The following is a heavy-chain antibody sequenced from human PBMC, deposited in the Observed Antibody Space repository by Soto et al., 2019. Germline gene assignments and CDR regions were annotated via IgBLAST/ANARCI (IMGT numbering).Heavy chain of an antibody. D-gene: IGHD1-26*01. CDR1: GFTFSSSA. CDR3: AMITSGSYSGY. J-gene: IGHJ4*02. Sequence: PGGSLRLSCAGSGFTFSSSAMSWVRQAPGKGLVWVSAISVSGGGTYYADSVKGRFTISRDNSKNTLYLQMNSLRAEDTALYYCAMITSGSYSGYWGQGTLVTVSS. V-gene: IGHV3-23*01. CDR2: ISVSGGGT.